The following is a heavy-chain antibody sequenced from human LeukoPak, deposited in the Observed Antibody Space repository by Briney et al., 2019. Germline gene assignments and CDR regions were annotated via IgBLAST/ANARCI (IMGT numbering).Heavy chain of an antibody. Sequence: PSETLSLTCTVSGGSISSYYWSWIRQPPGKGLEWIGYIYYSGSTNYNPSLKSRVTISVDTSKNQFSLKLSSVTAADTAVYYCAREPYSSGWPGDGMDVWGQGTTVTVSS. CDR3: AREPYSSGWPGDGMDV. CDR1: GGSISSYY. J-gene: IGHJ6*02. D-gene: IGHD6-19*01. CDR2: IYYSGST. V-gene: IGHV4-59*01.